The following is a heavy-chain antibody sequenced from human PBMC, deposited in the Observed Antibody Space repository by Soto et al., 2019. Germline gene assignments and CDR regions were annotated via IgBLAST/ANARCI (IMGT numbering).Heavy chain of an antibody. CDR2: IDSSFSIR. Sequence: RGPLILACAASGFTFNFHEMNWVRQAPGKGLWWLLYIDSSFSIRNFADSVKVRVTISRDNAKNSLYLQMNSLRAEDTAVYYCAKGPHDYDSSGSRGAFDIWGQGTMVTVTS. CDR3: AKGPHDYDSSGSRGAFDI. D-gene: IGHD3-22*01. CDR1: GFTFNFHE. V-gene: IGHV3-48*03. J-gene: IGHJ3*02.